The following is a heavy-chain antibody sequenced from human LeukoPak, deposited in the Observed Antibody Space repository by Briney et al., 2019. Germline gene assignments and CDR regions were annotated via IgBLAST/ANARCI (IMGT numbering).Heavy chain of an antibody. CDR3: ARVLPVASRDY. J-gene: IGHJ4*02. CDR1: GFTFSTYW. D-gene: IGHD2-2*01. V-gene: IGHV3-7*01. Sequence: GGSLRLSCAASGFTFSTYWMSWVRQAPGKGLEWVANIKQDGSDKFYVDSVKGRFTISRDNAKNSMYLQMNSLRAEDTAVYYCARVLPVASRDYWGQGALVTVSS. CDR2: IKQDGSDK.